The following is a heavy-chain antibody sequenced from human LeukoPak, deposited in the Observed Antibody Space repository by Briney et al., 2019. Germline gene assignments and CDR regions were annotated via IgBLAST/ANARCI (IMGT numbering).Heavy chain of an antibody. Sequence: PGRSLRLSCAASGFTFSSYAMHWVRQAPGKRLEWVAVISYDGSNKYYADSVKGRFTISRDNSKNTLYLQMNSLRAEDTAVYYCARERYAGYYFDYWGQGTLVTVSS. V-gene: IGHV3-30-3*01. CDR1: GFTFSSYA. CDR2: ISYDGSNK. D-gene: IGHD3-16*01. J-gene: IGHJ4*02. CDR3: ARERYAGYYFDY.